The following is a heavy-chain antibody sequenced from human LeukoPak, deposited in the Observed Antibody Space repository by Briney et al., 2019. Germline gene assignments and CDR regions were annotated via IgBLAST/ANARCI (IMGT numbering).Heavy chain of an antibody. CDR2: ISAYNGNT. J-gene: IGHJ6*04. CDR1: GYTFTSYG. D-gene: IGHD3-9*01. CDR3: ARSPLRYFDWLSYYYYGMDV. Sequence: ASVKVSCKASGYTFTSYGISWVRQAPGQGLEWMGWISAYNGNTSYAQKLQGRVTMTTDTSTSTAYMELRSLRSDDTAVYYCARSPLRYFDWLSYYYYGMDVWGKGTTVTVSS. V-gene: IGHV1-18*04.